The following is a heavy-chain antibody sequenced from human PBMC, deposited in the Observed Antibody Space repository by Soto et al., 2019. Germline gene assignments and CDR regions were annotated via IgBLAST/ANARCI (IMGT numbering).Heavy chain of an antibody. CDR1: GYSISSGYY. D-gene: IGHD3-3*01. CDR2: IYHSGST. J-gene: IGHJ6*04. Sequence: SETLSLTCAVSGYSISSGYYWGWIRQPPGKGLEWIGSIYHSGSTYYNPSIKSRVTISVDTSKNQFSLKLSSVTAADTAVYYCARVPLYDIWSGYSTYYSYGRDVWGEGTTVTVSS. CDR3: ARVPLYDIWSGYSTYYSYGRDV. V-gene: IGHV4-38-2*01.